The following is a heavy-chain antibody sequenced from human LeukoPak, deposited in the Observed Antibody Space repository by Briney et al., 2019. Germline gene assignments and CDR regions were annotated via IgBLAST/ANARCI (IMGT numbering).Heavy chain of an antibody. CDR3: ARGLPEFDWLLNYYDYMDV. CDR1: GGSFSGYY. V-gene: IGHV4-34*01. CDR2: INHSGST. D-gene: IGHD3-9*01. J-gene: IGHJ6*03. Sequence: SETLSLTCAVYGGSFSGYYWSWIRQPPGKGLEWIGEINHSGSTNYNPSLKSRVTISVDKSKNQFSLKQHSVTAADTAVYYCARGLPEFDWLLNYYDYMDVWGKGTTVTVSS.